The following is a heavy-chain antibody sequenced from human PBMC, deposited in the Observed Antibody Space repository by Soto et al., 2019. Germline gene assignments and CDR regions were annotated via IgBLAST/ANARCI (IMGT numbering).Heavy chain of an antibody. D-gene: IGHD2-8*02. CDR1: GSSISSHY. J-gene: IGHJ4*02. CDR2: IYYSGST. CDR3: ARDKITGLFDY. V-gene: IGHV4-59*11. Sequence: PSETLSHPCTVAGSSISSHYLSWIRQPPGKGLEWIGYIYYSGSTNYNPSLKSRVTISVDTSKNQFSLKLSSVTAADTAVYYCARDKITGLFDYWGQGTLVTVS.